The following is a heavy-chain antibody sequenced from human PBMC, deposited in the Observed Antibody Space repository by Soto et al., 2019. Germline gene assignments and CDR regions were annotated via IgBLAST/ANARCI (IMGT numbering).Heavy chain of an antibody. CDR1: GFTFSNYA. CDR2: ISGSGGST. Sequence: EVQLLESGGGLVQPGGSLRLSCAASGFTFSNYAVTWVRQAPGKGLEWVSTISGSGGSTYYADSVKGRFTISRDNSKNTLYLQMTSLRAEDTAVYYCAKDQGRSWYEIDYWGQGTLVTVSS. J-gene: IGHJ4*02. CDR3: AKDQGRSWYEIDY. D-gene: IGHD6-13*01. V-gene: IGHV3-23*01.